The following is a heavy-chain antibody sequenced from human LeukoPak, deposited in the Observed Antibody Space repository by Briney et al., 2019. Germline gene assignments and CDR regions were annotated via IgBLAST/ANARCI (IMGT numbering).Heavy chain of an antibody. J-gene: IGHJ4*02. CDR2: IYYSGST. CDR1: GGSISSYY. D-gene: IGHD2-2*01. Sequence: KPSETLSLTCTVSGGSISSYYWSWIRQPPGKGLEWIGYIYYSGSTNYNPSLKSRVTISVDTSKNQFSLKLSSVTAADTAVYYCARHCSSTSCYYASDYWGQGTLVTVSS. CDR3: ARHCSSTSCYYASDY. V-gene: IGHV4-59*01.